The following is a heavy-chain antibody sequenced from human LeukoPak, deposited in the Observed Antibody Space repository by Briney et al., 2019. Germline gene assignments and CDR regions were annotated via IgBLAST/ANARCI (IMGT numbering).Heavy chain of an antibody. Sequence: PSQTLSLTCTVSGGSLSSGTFYWSWLRQPAGRGLEWIGRIHTSGSANSNPSLKSRVTISVDTSKNQLSLNLTSVTAADTAAYYCARGLATRPDWFDPWGQGTLVTVSS. CDR3: ARGLATRPDWFDP. CDR1: GGSLSSGTFY. CDR2: IHTSGSA. J-gene: IGHJ5*02. V-gene: IGHV4-61*02. D-gene: IGHD6-6*01.